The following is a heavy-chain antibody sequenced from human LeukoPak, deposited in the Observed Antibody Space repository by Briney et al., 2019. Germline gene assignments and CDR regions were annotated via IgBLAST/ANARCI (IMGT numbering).Heavy chain of an antibody. CDR1: GGSISSYY. J-gene: IGHJ5*02. Sequence: RASETLSLTCTVSGGSISSYYWSWIRQPPGKGLEWIGYIYYSGSTNYNPSLKSRVTISVDTSKNQFSLKLSSVTAADTAVYYCARTTYDILTGYHNWFDPWGQGTLVTVSS. CDR3: ARTTYDILTGYHNWFDP. CDR2: IYYSGST. D-gene: IGHD3-9*01. V-gene: IGHV4-59*01.